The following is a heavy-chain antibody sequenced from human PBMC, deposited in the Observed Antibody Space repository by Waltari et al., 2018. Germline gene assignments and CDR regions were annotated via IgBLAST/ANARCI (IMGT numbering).Heavy chain of an antibody. D-gene: IGHD3-9*01. CDR2: INHSGST. Sequence: QVQLQQWGAGLLKPSETLSLNCAVYGGSFSGYYWSWIRQPPGQGREWIGEINHSGSTNYNPSLKSRVTISVDTSKNQFSLKLSSVTAADTAVYYCARGAVGQSVLRYFDWLVYFDYWGQGTLVTVSS. CDR1: GGSFSGYY. J-gene: IGHJ4*02. V-gene: IGHV4-34*01. CDR3: ARGAVGQSVLRYFDWLVYFDY.